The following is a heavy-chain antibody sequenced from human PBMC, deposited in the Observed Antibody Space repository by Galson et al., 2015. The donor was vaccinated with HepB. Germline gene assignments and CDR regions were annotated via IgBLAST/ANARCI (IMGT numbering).Heavy chain of an antibody. CDR3: ARDPEYSSSSWYFDL. Sequence: SLRLSCAASGFTFSSYSMNWVRQAPGKGLEWVSSISSSSSYIYYADSVKGRFTISRDNAKNSLYLQMNSLRAEDTAVYYCARDPEYSSSSWYFDLWGRGTLVTVSS. CDR2: ISSSSSYI. V-gene: IGHV3-21*01. J-gene: IGHJ2*01. D-gene: IGHD6-6*01. CDR1: GFTFSSYS.